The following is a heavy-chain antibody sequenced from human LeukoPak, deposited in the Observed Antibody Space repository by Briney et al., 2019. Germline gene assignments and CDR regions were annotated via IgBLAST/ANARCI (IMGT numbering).Heavy chain of an antibody. V-gene: IGHV3-20*04. CDR2: INWNGDST. D-gene: IGHD3-22*01. CDR1: GFTFDDYG. CDR3: TRGGYYDNSGASDY. Sequence: GGSLRLSCAASGFTFDDYGMSWVRQAPGKGLEWVSGINWNGDSTGYADSLKGRFTISRDNAKNSLYLQMNSLRAEDTALYYCTRGGYYDNSGASDYWGQGTLVTVSS. J-gene: IGHJ4*02.